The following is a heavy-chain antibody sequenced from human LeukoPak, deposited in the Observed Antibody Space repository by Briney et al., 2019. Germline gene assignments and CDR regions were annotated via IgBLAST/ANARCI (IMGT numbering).Heavy chain of an antibody. Sequence: GASVKVSCKASGGTFSSYAISWVRQAPGQGLEWMGGIIPIFGTANYAQKFQGRVTITADKSTSTAHMELSSLRSEDTAVYYCARLDDYSNYYPSYYYMDVWGKGTTVTVSS. V-gene: IGHV1-69*06. D-gene: IGHD4-11*01. J-gene: IGHJ6*03. CDR1: GGTFSSYA. CDR3: ARLDDYSNYYPSYYYMDV. CDR2: IIPIFGTA.